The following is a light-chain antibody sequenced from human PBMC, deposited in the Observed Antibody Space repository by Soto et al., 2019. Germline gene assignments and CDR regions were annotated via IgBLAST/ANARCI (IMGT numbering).Light chain of an antibody. CDR2: ASS. V-gene: IGKV1-8*01. CDR1: QGISSY. CDR3: LQYYSYPHT. Sequence: AIRMTQSPSSLSASTGDRDTITCRATQGISSYLVWNQQKPGKAPNLLIYASSTLQSGVPSRFTGSGSGTDFTLTIMWRQSVQFATCDCLQYYSYPHTCGQGTKLEIK. J-gene: IGKJ2*01.